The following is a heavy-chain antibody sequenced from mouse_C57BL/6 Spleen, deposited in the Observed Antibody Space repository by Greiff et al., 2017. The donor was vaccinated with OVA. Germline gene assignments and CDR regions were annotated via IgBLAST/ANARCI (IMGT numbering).Heavy chain of an antibody. CDR3: AVRYEAMDY. V-gene: IGHV1-50*01. J-gene: IGHJ4*01. CDR2: IDPSDSYT. D-gene: IGHD1-1*01. Sequence: QVQLQQPGAELVKPGASVKLSCKASGYTFTSYWMQWVQQRPGQGLEWIGEIDPSDSYTNYNQKFKGKATLTVDTSSSTAYMQLSSLTSEDSAVYYCAVRYEAMDYWGQGTSVTVSS. CDR1: GYTFTSYW.